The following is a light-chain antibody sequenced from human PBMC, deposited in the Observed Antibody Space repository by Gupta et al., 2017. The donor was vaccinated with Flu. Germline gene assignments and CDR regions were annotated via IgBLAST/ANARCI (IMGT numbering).Light chain of an antibody. V-gene: IGLV1-40*01. CDR2: ANN. CDR1: SSNIGAGYD. Sequence: SSNIGAGYDVYWYQQLPGTAPKFLIFANNHRPSGVPDRFSGSKSGTSASLAITGLQAEDEADYYCQSYDSRLSGWVFGGGTKLTVL. J-gene: IGLJ3*02. CDR3: QSYDSRLSGWV.